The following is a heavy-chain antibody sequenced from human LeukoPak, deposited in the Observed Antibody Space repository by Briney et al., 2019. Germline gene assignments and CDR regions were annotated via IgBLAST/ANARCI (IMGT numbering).Heavy chain of an antibody. J-gene: IGHJ4*02. CDR3: ARDKIVGATLFDY. V-gene: IGHV3-48*03. Sequence: GGSLRLSCAASGFTSSSYEMNWVRQAPGKGLEWVSYISMRVNATYYADSVKGRFTISRDNTKKSLYLQMNSLRAEDTAVYYCARDKIVGATLFDYWGQGTLVTVSS. D-gene: IGHD1-26*01. CDR2: ISMRVNAT. CDR1: GFTSSSYE.